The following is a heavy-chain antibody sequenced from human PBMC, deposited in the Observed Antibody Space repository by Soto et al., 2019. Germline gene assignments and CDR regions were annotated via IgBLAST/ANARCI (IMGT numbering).Heavy chain of an antibody. CDR3: ASSLLVGYGLEGESD. D-gene: IGHD5-18*01. J-gene: IGHJ4*02. CDR1: GYTFTSYG. CDR2: ISAYNGNT. V-gene: IGHV1-18*01. Sequence: QVQLVQSGVEVKKPGASVKVSCKASGYTFTSYGISWVRQAPGQGREWMGWISAYNGNTNYAQKPQGRGTMTTDTSTSTAYMELRSLRSDDTAVYYCASSLLVGYGLEGESDWGQGTLVTVSS.